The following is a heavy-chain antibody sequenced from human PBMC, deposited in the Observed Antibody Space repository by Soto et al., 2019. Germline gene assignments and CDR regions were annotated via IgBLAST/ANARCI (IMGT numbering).Heavy chain of an antibody. CDR1: GFTFSSHA. CDR3: ARDLNWNFILNY. Sequence: GGSLRLSCAASGFTFSSHAMHWVRQAPGKGLEWVAVISYDGSVRYFADSVKGRFTISRDNSENTLYLQMNSLTAEDTAMYYCARDLNWNFILNYWGQGTLVTVSS. D-gene: IGHD1-7*01. V-gene: IGHV3-30*04. J-gene: IGHJ4*02. CDR2: ISYDGSVR.